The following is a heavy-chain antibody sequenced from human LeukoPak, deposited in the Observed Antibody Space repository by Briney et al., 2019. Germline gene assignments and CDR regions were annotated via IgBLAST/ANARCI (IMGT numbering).Heavy chain of an antibody. V-gene: IGHV3-30*18. CDR2: ISFDESNN. D-gene: IGHD6-6*01. Sequence: GGSLRLSCAASGFTFSSYSMNWVRQAPGKGLEWVAVISFDESNNYYADSVKGRFTISRDVSANTLYLHMNSLRPEDTAIYYCAKQGDSSSSGGWFNPWGQGTLVTVSS. CDR1: GFTFSSYS. CDR3: AKQGDSSSSGGWFNP. J-gene: IGHJ5*02.